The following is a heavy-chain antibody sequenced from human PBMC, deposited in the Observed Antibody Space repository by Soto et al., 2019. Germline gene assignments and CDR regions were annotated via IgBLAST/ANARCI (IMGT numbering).Heavy chain of an antibody. D-gene: IGHD2-8*02. CDR1: GFTFSTIG. V-gene: IGHV3-30*18. CDR2: ISYDGGTT. CDR3: AKSSLVSDNTVFQFWFFDL. J-gene: IGHJ2*01. Sequence: QVQLVESGGGVVQPGRSLRLSCVASGFTFSTIGMHWVRQAPGKGLEWVAVISYDGGTTYYADSVKGRFTISRDNSKNTLYLQMNSLRAEDTAVYYCAKSSLVSDNTVFQFWFFDLWGRGTLVSVSS.